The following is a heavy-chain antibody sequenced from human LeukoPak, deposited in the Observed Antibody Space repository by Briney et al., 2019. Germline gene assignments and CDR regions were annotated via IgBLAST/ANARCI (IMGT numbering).Heavy chain of an antibody. J-gene: IGHJ4*02. CDR1: GYTFTGYY. Sequence: GASVKVSCKASGYTFTGYYMHWVRQAPGQGLEWMGRINPNSGGTNYAQKFQGRVTMTRDTSISTAYMELSRLRSDDTAVYYCAREVIRVYYFDYWGQGTLVTVSS. CDR3: AREVIRVYYFDY. D-gene: IGHD3-22*01. CDR2: INPNSGGT. V-gene: IGHV1-2*06.